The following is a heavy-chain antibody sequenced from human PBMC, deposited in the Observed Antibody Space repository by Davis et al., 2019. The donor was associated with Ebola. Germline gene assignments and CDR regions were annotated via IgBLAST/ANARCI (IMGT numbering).Heavy chain of an antibody. Sequence: PGGSLRLSCAASGFTFSSYGMHWVRQAPGKGLEWVAVIWYDGSNKYYADSVKGRFTISRDNSKNTLYLQMNSLRAEDTAVYYCAKSDGGYSGRYFDYWGQGTLVTVSS. J-gene: IGHJ4*02. D-gene: IGHD5-12*01. V-gene: IGHV3-33*06. CDR1: GFTFSSYG. CDR2: IWYDGSNK. CDR3: AKSDGGYSGRYFDY.